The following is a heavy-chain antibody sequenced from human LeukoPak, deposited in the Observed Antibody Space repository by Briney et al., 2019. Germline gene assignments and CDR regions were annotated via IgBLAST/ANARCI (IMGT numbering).Heavy chain of an antibody. J-gene: IGHJ3*02. CDR1: GFTFSSYG. D-gene: IGHD6-6*01. Sequence: GGSLRLSRAASGFTFSSYGMHGVRQAPGKGVGWVAFIRYAGSNKYYADSAKGRFTISRDNSKNTLYLQMNSLRAEDTAVYYCAKPSIAARLGIGDAFDIWGQGTMVTVSS. CDR3: AKPSIAARLGIGDAFDI. V-gene: IGHV3-30*02. CDR2: IRYAGSNK.